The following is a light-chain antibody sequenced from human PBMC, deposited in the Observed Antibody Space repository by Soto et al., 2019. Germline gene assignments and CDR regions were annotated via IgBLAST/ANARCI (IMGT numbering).Light chain of an antibody. CDR1: SGHRSYA. J-gene: IGLJ3*02. CDR2: VNSDGTH. CDR3: QTWDTGIGV. V-gene: IGLV4-69*02. Sequence: QSVLTQSPSASASLGASVKLTCTLSSGHRSYAIAWHQQQPEKGPRYLMKVNSDGTHIKGDGIPDRFSGSSSGAERYLTIFSLQSEDEADYYCQTWDTGIGVFGGGTKVTVL.